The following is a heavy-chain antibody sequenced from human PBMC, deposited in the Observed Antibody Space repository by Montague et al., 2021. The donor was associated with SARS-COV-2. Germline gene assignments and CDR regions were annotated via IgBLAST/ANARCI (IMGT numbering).Heavy chain of an antibody. V-gene: IGHV4-39*02. CDR1: GESIDRDTYY. J-gene: IGHJ4*02. Sequence: SETLSLTCIVSGESIDRDTYYWGWIRQSPGKGLERIGSLSSSGSTYYNPSLRSRVTISMDTSKNHFSLKVNSVTATDTAVYFCARPGSVSGWFYFDDWGQGTLVSVSS. CDR2: LSSSGST. D-gene: IGHD6-19*01. CDR3: ARPGSVSGWFYFDD.